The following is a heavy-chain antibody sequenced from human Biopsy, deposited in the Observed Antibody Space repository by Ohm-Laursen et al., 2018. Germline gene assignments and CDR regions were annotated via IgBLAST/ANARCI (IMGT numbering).Heavy chain of an antibody. V-gene: IGHV3-11*01. CDR1: GFHFSDYY. J-gene: IGHJ4*02. D-gene: IGHD3-22*01. CDR3: ARDTPETYDYDNDDNSPFPRRYIEY. CDR2: IASSGGTT. Sequence: SLRLSCAASGFHFSDYYMSWIRQAPGKGLEWISYIASSGGTTYYVDSVKGRFTISRDNAEKPLYLQMNSLRAEDTAVYYCARDTPETYDYDNDDNSPFPRRYIEYWGQGTLVTVSS.